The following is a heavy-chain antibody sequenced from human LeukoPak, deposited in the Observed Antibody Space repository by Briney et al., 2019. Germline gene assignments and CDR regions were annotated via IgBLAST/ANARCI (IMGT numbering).Heavy chain of an antibody. D-gene: IGHD3-3*01. CDR2: ISGSGGSA. CDR1: GITFRNSA. V-gene: IGHV3-23*01. J-gene: IGHJ4*02. CDR3: VKDFSPRPSDQ. Sequence: GGSLRLSCAAFGITFRNSAMTWVRQAPGKGLEWVSAISGSGGSAYYTDSVKGRFTVSRDNSKNTLYLQMDSLRVEDTAVYYCVKDFSPRPSDQWGQGSLVTVSS.